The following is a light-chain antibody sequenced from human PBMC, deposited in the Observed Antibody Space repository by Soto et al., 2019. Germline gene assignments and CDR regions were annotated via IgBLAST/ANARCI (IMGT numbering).Light chain of an antibody. CDR1: SSDVGGYNY. J-gene: IGLJ1*01. Sequence: HSVLAQPASVSGSPGQSITISCTGTSSDVGGYNYVSWYQQHPGKAPRVMIYDVSNRPSGVSYRFSASKSGNTASLTISWLQAEDEADYFCSSYTSSGTYVLGTGTKVTVL. CDR2: DVS. V-gene: IGLV2-14*01. CDR3: SSYTSSGTYV.